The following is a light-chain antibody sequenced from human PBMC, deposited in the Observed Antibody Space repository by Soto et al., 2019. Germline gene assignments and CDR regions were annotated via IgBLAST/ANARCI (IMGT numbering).Light chain of an antibody. CDR2: LVS. V-gene: IGKV2-28*01. CDR1: QSLLHSSGYNY. J-gene: IGKJ5*01. Sequence: EIVLTQSPLSLPVTPGEPASISCRSSQSLLHSSGYNYVDWYLQKPGQSPQLLIYLVSNRASGVPERFSGSGSGTDFTLKISRVEAEDVGHYYCMQALQTPLTFGQGTLLEIK. CDR3: MQALQTPLT.